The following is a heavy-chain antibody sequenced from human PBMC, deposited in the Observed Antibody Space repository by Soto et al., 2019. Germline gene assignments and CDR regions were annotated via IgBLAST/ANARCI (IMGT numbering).Heavy chain of an antibody. CDR2: IIPIFGTA. Sequence: SVKVSCKASGGTFSSYAISWVRQAPGQGLEWMGGIIPIFGTANYAQKFQGRVTITADESTSTAYMELSSLRSEDTAVYYCAREGYCTNGVCHDAFDIWGQGTMVTVSS. D-gene: IGHD2-8*01. V-gene: IGHV1-69*13. CDR3: AREGYCTNGVCHDAFDI. J-gene: IGHJ3*02. CDR1: GGTFSSYA.